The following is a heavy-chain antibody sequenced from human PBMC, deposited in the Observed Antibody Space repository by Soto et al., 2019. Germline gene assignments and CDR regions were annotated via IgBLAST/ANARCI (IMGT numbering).Heavy chain of an antibody. CDR3: ASDYTIQDVFYF. V-gene: IGHV4-4*07. Sequence: SETLSLTCTVSGVSISSYYWTWIRQPAGKGLEWIGRIYIRGTTKYNPSLKSRVFMSVDTSKNLVSLKLSSVTAADAAVYYCASDYTIQDVFYFWGQGTMVTVSS. CDR2: IYIRGTT. D-gene: IGHD3-16*01. J-gene: IGHJ3*01. CDR1: GVSISSYY.